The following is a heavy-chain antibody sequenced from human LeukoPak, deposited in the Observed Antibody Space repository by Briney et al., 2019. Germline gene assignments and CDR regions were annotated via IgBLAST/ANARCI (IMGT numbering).Heavy chain of an antibody. D-gene: IGHD1-26*01. V-gene: IGHV3-23*01. CDR2: ISGSGGNT. Sequence: HAGGSLRLSCAASGFTFNSYAMSWVRQAPGKGLEWVSAISGSGGNTYYADSVKGRFTISRDNSKNTLYLQMNTLRVEGTAVYYCARGQYSGSYFAFDYWGQGTLVTVSS. J-gene: IGHJ4*02. CDR3: ARGQYSGSYFAFDY. CDR1: GFTFNSYA.